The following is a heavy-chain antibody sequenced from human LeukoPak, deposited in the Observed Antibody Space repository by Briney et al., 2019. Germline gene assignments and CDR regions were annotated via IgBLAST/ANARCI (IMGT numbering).Heavy chain of an antibody. V-gene: IGHV3-74*01. Sequence: GGSLRLSCADSGFTFNSYWMHWVRQAPGKGLAWVSHITTDGSGTSYADSVKGRFTISRDNTKKTLYLQMNSLRAEDTAVYYCARGAVAGANFDYWGLGTLVTVSS. CDR3: ARGAVAGANFDY. D-gene: IGHD1-26*01. CDR2: ITTDGSGT. CDR1: GFTFNSYW. J-gene: IGHJ4*02.